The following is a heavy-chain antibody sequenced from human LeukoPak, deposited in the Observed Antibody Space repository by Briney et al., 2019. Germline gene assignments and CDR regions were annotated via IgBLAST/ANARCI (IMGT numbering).Heavy chain of an antibody. CDR1: GFTFSSYS. Sequence: GGSLRLSCAASGFTFSSYSMNWVRQAPGKGLEWVSYISNSSSTIYYADYVKGRFTISRDNAKNSLYLQMNSLRAEDTAVYYCAREGTTGLDWFDPWGQGTLVTVSS. D-gene: IGHD1-1*01. V-gene: IGHV3-48*01. CDR3: AREGTTGLDWFDP. J-gene: IGHJ5*02. CDR2: ISNSSSTI.